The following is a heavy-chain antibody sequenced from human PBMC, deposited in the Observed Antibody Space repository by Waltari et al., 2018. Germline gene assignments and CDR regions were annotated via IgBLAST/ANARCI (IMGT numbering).Heavy chain of an antibody. CDR3: AKDEGARLAPTFGMDA. CDR1: GFPFRTYT. CDR2: MTASGLM. Sequence: EMQLLESGGALVQPGGSLRLACAASGFPFRTYTMNWVRQAPGQGLEWVAVMTASGLMDYGDSVKGRFIISRDNSKNTLYLEMYRLRVEDTARYYCAKDEGARLAPTFGMDAWGQGTTVIVSS. D-gene: IGHD3-3*01. J-gene: IGHJ6*02. V-gene: IGHV3-23*01.